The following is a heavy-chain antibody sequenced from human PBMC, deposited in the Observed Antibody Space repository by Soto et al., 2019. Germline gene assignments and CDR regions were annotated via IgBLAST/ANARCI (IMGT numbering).Heavy chain of an antibody. Sequence: ASVKVSCKASGGTFSSYAISWVRQAPGQGLEWMGGIIPIFGTANYAQKFQGRVTITADKSTSTAYMELSSLRSEDTAVYYCARRGDSSGYYTTPYYYGMDVWGQGTTVTVSS. CDR3: ARRGDSSGYYTTPYYYGMDV. V-gene: IGHV1-69*06. CDR1: GGTFSSYA. D-gene: IGHD3-22*01. CDR2: IIPIFGTA. J-gene: IGHJ6*01.